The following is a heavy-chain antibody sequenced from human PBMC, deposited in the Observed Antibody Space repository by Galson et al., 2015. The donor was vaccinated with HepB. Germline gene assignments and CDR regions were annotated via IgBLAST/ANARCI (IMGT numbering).Heavy chain of an antibody. D-gene: IGHD3-22*01. CDR2: IIPIFGTA. J-gene: IGHJ6*02. CDR1: GGTFSSYA. Sequence: SVKVSCKASGGTFSSYAISWVRQAPGQGLEWMGGIIPIFGTANYAQRFQGRVTITADESTSTAYMELSSLRSEDTAVYYCARGTHYDSSGYYSVYYYYYGMDVWGQGTTVTVSS. CDR3: ARGTHYDSSGYYSVYYYYYGMDV. V-gene: IGHV1-69*13.